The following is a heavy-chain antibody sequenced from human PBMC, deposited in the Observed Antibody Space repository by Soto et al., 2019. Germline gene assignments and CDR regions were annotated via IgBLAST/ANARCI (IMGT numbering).Heavy chain of an antibody. D-gene: IGHD1-1*01. CDR1: GFALSLYS. V-gene: IGHV3-48*02. CDR2: IGTSGGI. J-gene: IGHJ3*02. Sequence: EVQLVESGGGLVQPGGSLRLSCAASGFALSLYSMHWVRQAPGKGLEWLSYIGTSGGIYSAGSVRGRFTIARDNAKNSLYLQLDSLRDEDTALYYCVRDHDYAFDIWGQGTMVTVSS. CDR3: VRDHDYAFDI.